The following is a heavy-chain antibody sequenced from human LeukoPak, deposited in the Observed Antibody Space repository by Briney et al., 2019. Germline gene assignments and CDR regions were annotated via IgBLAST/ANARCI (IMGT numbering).Heavy chain of an antibody. CDR2: VGTAGDT. V-gene: IGHV3-13*01. D-gene: IGHD2-15*01. CDR1: GFTFSSYN. CDR3: GKGGGKWCYLYGFDI. J-gene: IGHJ3*02. Sequence: GGSLRLSCTASGFTFSSYNMHWVRQPTGKGLEWVSAVGTAGDTYYPGSVKGRFTISRENAKNSLYLQMNSLRAGGTAVYYCGKGGGKWCYLYGFDIWGQGTMVTVSS.